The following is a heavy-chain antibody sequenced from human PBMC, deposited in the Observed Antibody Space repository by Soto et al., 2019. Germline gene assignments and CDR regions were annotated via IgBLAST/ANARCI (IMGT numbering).Heavy chain of an antibody. CDR2: IGXDGEST. J-gene: IGHJ5*02. Sequence: GXSLRLSCAASGFTFGRYAMSWVRQIPGKGLECXSAIGXDGESTTYADSXKGRFTISRDNSQNTLYLQLNSLRVEDTAVYYCAKVGGFGPWGKGTLVTVYS. CDR3: AKVGGFGP. V-gene: IGHV3-23*01. CDR1: GFTFGRYA.